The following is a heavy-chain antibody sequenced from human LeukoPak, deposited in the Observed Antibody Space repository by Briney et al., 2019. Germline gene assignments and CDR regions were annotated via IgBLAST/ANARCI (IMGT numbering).Heavy chain of an antibody. V-gene: IGHV3-9*01. D-gene: IGHD3-10*01. J-gene: IGHJ4*02. CDR2: IRWNGDNM. CDR1: GFTFGDYA. CDR3: ARDLAGHYYGSGSSFDY. Sequence: GGSLRLSCAASGFTFGDYAMHWVRQAPGKGLEWVSGIRWNGDNMDYADSVKGQFTISRDNAKNSLFLQMNYLRAEDTAIYYCARDLAGHYYGSGSSFDYWGQGTLVTVSS.